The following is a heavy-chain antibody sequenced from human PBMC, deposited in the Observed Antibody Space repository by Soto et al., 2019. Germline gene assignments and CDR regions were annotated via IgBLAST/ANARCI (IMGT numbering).Heavy chain of an antibody. V-gene: IGHV4-31*03. J-gene: IGHJ6*02. Sequence: SETLSLTCTVSGGSISSGGYYWSWIRQHPGKGLEWIGYIYYSGSTYYNPSLKSRVTISVDTSKNQFSLKLSSVTAADTAVYYCARAARGGYGPYYYGMDVWGQGTTVTVSS. CDR2: IYYSGST. D-gene: IGHD5-18*01. CDR3: ARAARGGYGPYYYGMDV. CDR1: GGSISSGGYY.